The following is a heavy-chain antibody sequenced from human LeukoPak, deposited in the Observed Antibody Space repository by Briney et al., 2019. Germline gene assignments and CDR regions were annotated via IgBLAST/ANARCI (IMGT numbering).Heavy chain of an antibody. CDR2: INHSGST. Sequence: PSQTLSLTCTVSGGSISSGSYYWSWIRQPPGKGLEWIGEINHSGSTNYNPSLKSRVTISVDTSKNQFSLKLSSVTAADTAVYHCARGRVVSDYGYGYWGQGTLVTVSS. J-gene: IGHJ4*02. CDR3: ARGRVVSDYGYGY. V-gene: IGHV4-39*07. CDR1: GGSISSGSYY. D-gene: IGHD4-17*01.